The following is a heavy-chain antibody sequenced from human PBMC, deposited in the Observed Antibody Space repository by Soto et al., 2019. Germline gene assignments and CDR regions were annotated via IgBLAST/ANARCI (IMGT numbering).Heavy chain of an antibody. V-gene: IGHV1-69*12. CDR3: PRGGSSSDY. CDR2: IIPSTGST. Sequence: QVQLVQSGAEVKKPGSSVKVSCKAFGGTFSTYAVSWVRQAPGQGLEWVGGIIPSTGSTNHAQKFQGRVTMTAGESTRTVYTKLTTLRSHDTAEYYSPRGGSSSDYWGQGTLVTASS. J-gene: IGHJ4*02. CDR1: GGTFSTYA. D-gene: IGHD6-13*01.